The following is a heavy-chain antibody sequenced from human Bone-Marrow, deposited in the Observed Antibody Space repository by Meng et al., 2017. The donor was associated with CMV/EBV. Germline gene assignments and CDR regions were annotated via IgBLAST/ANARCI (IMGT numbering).Heavy chain of an antibody. V-gene: IGHV4-59*01. CDR2: IYYSGST. CDR1: GGSISSYY. J-gene: IGHJ4*02. D-gene: IGHD6-13*01. CDR3: ARDGSSWSYYFDD. Sequence: SETLSLTCTVSGGSISSYYWSWIRQPPGKGLEWIGYIYYSGSTNYNPSLKSRVTISVDTSKNQFSLKLSSVTAADTAVYYCARDGSSWSYYFDDWGQGTLVTVSS.